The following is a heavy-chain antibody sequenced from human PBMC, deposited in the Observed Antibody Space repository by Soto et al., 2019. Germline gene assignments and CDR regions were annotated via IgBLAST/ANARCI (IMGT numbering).Heavy chain of an antibody. CDR1: GGSISSYY. Sequence: PSETLSLTCXVSGGSISSYYWSWIRQLPGKGLEWIGHISYSGRTSYNSSLKSRVTISVDTSKSQLSLKLSSVTAADTAVYYCAKVRDCSGGTCYSWWFDPWGQGTLVTVSS. V-gene: IGHV4-59*01. D-gene: IGHD2-15*01. J-gene: IGHJ5*02. CDR2: ISYSGRT. CDR3: AKVRDCSGGTCYSWWFDP.